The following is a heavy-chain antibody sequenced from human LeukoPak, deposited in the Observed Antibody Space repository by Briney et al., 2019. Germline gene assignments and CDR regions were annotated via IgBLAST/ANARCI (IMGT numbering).Heavy chain of an antibody. J-gene: IGHJ4*02. Sequence: PGRSLRLSCTASGFTFGDYAMSWFRQAPGKGLEWVGFIRSKAYGGTTEYAASVKGRFTISRDDSKSIAYLQMNSLKTEDTAVYYCTSLLTGYYPKTFDYWGQGTLVTVSS. CDR1: GFTFGDYA. D-gene: IGHD3-9*01. CDR2: IRSKAYGGTT. V-gene: IGHV3-49*03. CDR3: TSLLTGYYPKTFDY.